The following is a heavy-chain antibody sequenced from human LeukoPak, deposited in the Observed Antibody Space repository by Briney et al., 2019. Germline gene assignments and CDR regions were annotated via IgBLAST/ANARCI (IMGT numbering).Heavy chain of an antibody. V-gene: IGHV4-34*01. J-gene: IGHJ4*02. CDR3: ARHPPRRVAAAGTVDY. D-gene: IGHD6-13*01. CDR1: GGSFSGYY. CDR2: INHSGST. Sequence: SETLSLTCAVYGGSFSGYYWSWIRQPPGKGLEWIGEINHSGSTNYNPSLKSRVTISVDTSKNQFSLKLSSVTAADTAVYYCARHPPRRVAAAGTVDYWGQGTLVTVSS.